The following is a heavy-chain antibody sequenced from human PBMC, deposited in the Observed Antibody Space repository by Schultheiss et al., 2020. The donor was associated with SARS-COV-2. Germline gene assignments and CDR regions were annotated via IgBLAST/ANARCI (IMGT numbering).Heavy chain of an antibody. CDR2: IYYSGST. V-gene: IGHV4-30-4*01. J-gene: IGHJ6*02. Sequence: SETLSLTCTVSGGSISSSSYYWSWIRKPPGKGLEWIGYIYYSGSTYYNPSLKSRVTISVDTSKNQFSLKLSSVTAADTAVYYCARIPHHYDFWSGTYYYYGMDVWGQGTTVTVSS. D-gene: IGHD3-3*01. CDR1: GGSISSSSYY. CDR3: ARIPHHYDFWSGTYYYYGMDV.